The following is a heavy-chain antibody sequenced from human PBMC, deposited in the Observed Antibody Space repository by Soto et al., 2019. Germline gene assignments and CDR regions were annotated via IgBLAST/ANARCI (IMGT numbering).Heavy chain of an antibody. Sequence: QVQLKESGPGLVKPSETLSLTCTVSGGSISSYYWSWIRQPPGKGLEWIGYIYYSGSTNYNPSLKSRVTISVDTSKNQFSLKLSSVTAADTAVYYCARVKGREQPTVVDYWGQGTLVTVSS. CDR1: GGSISSYY. CDR3: ARVKGREQPTVVDY. J-gene: IGHJ4*02. CDR2: IYYSGST. D-gene: IGHD1-26*01. V-gene: IGHV4-59*01.